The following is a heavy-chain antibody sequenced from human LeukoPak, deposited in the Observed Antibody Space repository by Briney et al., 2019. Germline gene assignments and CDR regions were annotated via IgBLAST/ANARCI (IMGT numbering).Heavy chain of an antibody. D-gene: IGHD1-1*01. CDR3: ARGSSLVQDAFDI. J-gene: IGHJ3*02. CDR1: GFTFSSYS. V-gene: IGHV3-21*01. CDR2: ISSSSSYI. Sequence: PGGSLRLSCAASGFTFSSYSMNWVHQAPGKGLEWVSSISSSSSYIYYADSVKGRFTISRDNAKNSLYLQMNSLRAEDTAVYYCARGSSLVQDAFDIWGQGTMVTVSS.